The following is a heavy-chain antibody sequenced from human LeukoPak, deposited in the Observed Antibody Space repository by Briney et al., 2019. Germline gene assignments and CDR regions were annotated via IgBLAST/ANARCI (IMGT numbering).Heavy chain of an antibody. D-gene: IGHD2-2*01. Sequence: GGSLRLSCAASGFTFSSYAMSWVRQAPGKELEWVSAISGSGGSTYYADSVKGRFTISRDNSKNTLYLQMNSLRAEDTAVYYCAKLVSNGVVPAANNWFDPWGQGTLVTVSS. V-gene: IGHV3-23*01. J-gene: IGHJ5*02. CDR3: AKLVSNGVVPAANNWFDP. CDR1: GFTFSSYA. CDR2: ISGSGGST.